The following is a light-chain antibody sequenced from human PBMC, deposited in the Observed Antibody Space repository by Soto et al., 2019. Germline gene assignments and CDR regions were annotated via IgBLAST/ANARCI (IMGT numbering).Light chain of an antibody. J-gene: IGKJ4*01. Sequence: EVVMRQSPATLPVSPGEGATLSCRASQGIGDTLAWYQHKPGQTPRLLIYDTSTKATGVPTRSSGSRSGAEFTLTINSLQSEDFAVYYCQPYNNWPLTFGGGTKVDIK. CDR3: QPYNNWPLT. CDR1: QGIGDT. CDR2: DTS. V-gene: IGKV3-15*01.